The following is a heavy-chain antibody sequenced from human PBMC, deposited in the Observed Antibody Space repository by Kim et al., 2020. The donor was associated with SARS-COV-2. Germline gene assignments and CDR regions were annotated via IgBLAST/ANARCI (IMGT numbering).Heavy chain of an antibody. J-gene: IGHJ4*02. CDR3: ARDQGVGDY. D-gene: IGHD1-26*01. CDR2: GIT. Sequence: GITKYAGKFQGRVTITRDTSAGTAYMELSSLRSEDTAVYYCARDQGVGDYWGQGALVTVSS. V-gene: IGHV1-3*01.